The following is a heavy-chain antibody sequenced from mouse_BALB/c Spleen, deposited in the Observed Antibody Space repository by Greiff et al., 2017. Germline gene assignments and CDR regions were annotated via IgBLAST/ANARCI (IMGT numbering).Heavy chain of an antibody. J-gene: IGHJ2*01. CDR2: ISSGSSTI. CDR1: GFTFSSFG. CDR3: ARDGNYGVDY. D-gene: IGHD2-1*01. V-gene: IGHV5-17*02. Sequence: EVQVVESGGGLVQPGGSRKLSCAASGFTFSSFGMHWVRQAPEKGLEWVAYISSGSSTIYYADTVKGRFTISRDNPKNTLFLQMTSLRSEDTAMYYCARDGNYGVDYWGQGTTLTVSS.